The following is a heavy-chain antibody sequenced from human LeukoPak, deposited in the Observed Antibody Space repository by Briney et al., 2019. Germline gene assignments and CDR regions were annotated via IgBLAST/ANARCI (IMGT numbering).Heavy chain of an antibody. CDR2: ITGGSTTI. D-gene: IGHD4-17*01. Sequence: TGGSLRLSCAASGFTFRSYNMNWVRQAPGKGLEWVSYITGGSTTIYYADSVKGRFTISRDNAKNSLYLRMNSLRAEDTAVYYCARDYSTVTTFFDYWGQGTLVTVSS. CDR1: GFTFRSYN. CDR3: ARDYSTVTTFFDY. V-gene: IGHV3-48*01. J-gene: IGHJ4*02.